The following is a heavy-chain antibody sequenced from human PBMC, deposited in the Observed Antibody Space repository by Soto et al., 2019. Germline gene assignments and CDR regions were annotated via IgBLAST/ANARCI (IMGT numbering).Heavy chain of an antibody. CDR1: GFTFSSSW. CDR3: ARDVDGDLDY. D-gene: IGHD4-17*01. V-gene: IGHV3-7*01. Sequence: EVQLVESGGGLVQPGGSLRLSCAASGFTFSSSWMAWVRQAPGKGLEWVANIKQDGSDKNYVDCLKGRFTISRDNAKYSLYLQMDSLRAADTAVYYCARDVDGDLDYWGQGTLVTVSS. CDR2: IKQDGSDK. J-gene: IGHJ4*02.